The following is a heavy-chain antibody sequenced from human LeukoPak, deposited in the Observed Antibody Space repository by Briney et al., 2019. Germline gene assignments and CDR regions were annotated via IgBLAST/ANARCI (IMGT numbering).Heavy chain of an antibody. CDR3: ARALLLYQGREIYGDSGTNDY. D-gene: IGHD4-17*01. V-gene: IGHV1-8*02. J-gene: IGHJ4*02. Sequence: ASVKVSCKASGYTFTSYDINWVRQATGQGLEWMGWMNPNSGNTGYAQKFQGRVTMTRNTSINTAYMELSNLRSEDTAVYYCARALLLYQGREIYGDSGTNDYWGQGTLVTVPS. CDR2: MNPNSGNT. CDR1: GYTFTSYD.